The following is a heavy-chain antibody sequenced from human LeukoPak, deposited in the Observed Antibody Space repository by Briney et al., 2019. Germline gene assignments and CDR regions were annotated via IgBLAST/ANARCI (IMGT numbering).Heavy chain of an antibody. CDR1: GVSISSSGYF. D-gene: IGHD4-17*01. CDR3: ARRPNPLYGDYFFDY. CDR2: IYYSGST. J-gene: IGHJ4*02. Sequence: SETLSLTCTVSGVSISSSGYFWGWIRQPPGKGLEWIGSIYYSGSTYYNPSLKSRVTISVDTSKNQFSLKLGSVTAADTAVYYCARRPNPLYGDYFFDYWGRGTLVIVSS. V-gene: IGHV4-39*01.